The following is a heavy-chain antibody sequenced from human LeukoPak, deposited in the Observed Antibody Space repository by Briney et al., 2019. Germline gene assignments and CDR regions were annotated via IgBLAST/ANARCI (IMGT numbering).Heavy chain of an antibody. D-gene: IGHD5-18*01. CDR3: ARGVDTAMDYYYYGMDV. J-gene: IGHJ6*02. CDR1: GGSISSYY. V-gene: IGHV4-59*08. CDR2: IYYSGST. Sequence: SETLSLTCTVSGGSISSYYWSWIRQPPGKGLEWIGYIYYSGSTNYNPSLKSRVTISVDTSKNQFSLKLSSVTAADTAVYYCARGVDTAMDYYYYGMDVWGQGTTVTVSS.